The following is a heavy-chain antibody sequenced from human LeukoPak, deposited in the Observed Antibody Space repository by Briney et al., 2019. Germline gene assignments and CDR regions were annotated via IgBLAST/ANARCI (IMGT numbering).Heavy chain of an antibody. J-gene: IGHJ3*02. CDR1: GGSISSYY. CDR3: ARAGNGFDI. CDR2: IYYSGST. D-gene: IGHD3-10*01. V-gene: IGHV4-59*01. Sequence: PSETLSLTCTVSGGSISSYYWSWIRQPPGKGLEWIGYIYYSGSTNYNPSLKSRVTISVDTSKNQFSLKLSSVTAADTAVYYCARAGNGFDIWGQGTMATVSS.